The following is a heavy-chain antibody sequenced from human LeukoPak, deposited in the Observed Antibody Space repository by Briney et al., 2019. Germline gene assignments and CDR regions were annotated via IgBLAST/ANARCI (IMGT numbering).Heavy chain of an antibody. CDR1: GGTFSSYA. D-gene: IGHD3-16*02. CDR3: ASMGPYYDYVWGSYRFSQTPTYY. CDR2: IIPILGIA. Sequence: ASVKVSCKASGGTFSSYAISWVRQAPGQGLEWMGRIIPILGIANYAQKFQGRVTITADKSTSTAYMELSSLRSEDTAVYYCASMGPYYDYVWGSYRFSQTPTYYWGQGTLVTVSS. J-gene: IGHJ4*02. V-gene: IGHV1-69*04.